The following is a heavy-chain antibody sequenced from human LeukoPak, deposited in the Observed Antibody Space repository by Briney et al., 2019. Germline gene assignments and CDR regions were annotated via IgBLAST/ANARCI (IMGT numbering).Heavy chain of an antibody. J-gene: IGHJ4*02. CDR3: ALGLVTDY. CDR1: GFTVSSNF. Sequence: AGGSLRLSCAASGFTVSSNFTSWVRQAPGKGLEWVSVIYSGGSTYYADSVKGRFTISRDNSKNTLYLQMNSLRVEDTAVYYCALGLVTDYWGQGTLVTVSS. V-gene: IGHV3-66*01. CDR2: IYSGGST. D-gene: IGHD3-9*01.